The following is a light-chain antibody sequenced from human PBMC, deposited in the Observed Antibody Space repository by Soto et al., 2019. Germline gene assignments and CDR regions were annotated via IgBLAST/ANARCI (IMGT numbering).Light chain of an antibody. CDR1: KRDIGDYNY. J-gene: IGLJ1*01. CDR2: EVT. Sequence: APTEPPPACGWPGEAGAFFFNGNKRDIGDYNYVSWYQQHPGKAPKLMIYEVTKRPSGVPDRFSGSKSGNTASLTVSGLQADDEADYYCSSYAGNNNYVFGTGTKVTVL. V-gene: IGLV2-8*01. CDR3: SSYAGNNNYV.